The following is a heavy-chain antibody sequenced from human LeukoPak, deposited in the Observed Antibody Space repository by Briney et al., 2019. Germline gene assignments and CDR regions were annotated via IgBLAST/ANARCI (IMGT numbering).Heavy chain of an antibody. CDR3: AKDIAAAAY. Sequence: GGSLRLSRAASGYTLSSYAMSWVREAPGKGLEWVSAISGSGGSTYYADSVKGRFTISRDNSKNTLYLQMNSLRAEDTAVYYCAKDIAAAAYWGQGTLVTVSS. D-gene: IGHD6-13*01. CDR1: GYTLSSYA. CDR2: ISGSGGST. J-gene: IGHJ4*02. V-gene: IGHV3-23*01.